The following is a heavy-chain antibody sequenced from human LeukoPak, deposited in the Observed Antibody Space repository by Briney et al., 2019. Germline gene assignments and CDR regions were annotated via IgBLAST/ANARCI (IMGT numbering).Heavy chain of an antibody. CDR1: GFTFSDYY. CDR3: AGSSGWPDNWFDP. Sequence: PGGSLRLPCAASGFTFSDYYMSWIRQAPGKGLEWVSCISSSGSTIYYADSVKGRFTISRDNAKNSLYLQMNSLRAEDTAVYYCAGSSGWPDNWFDPWGQGTLVTVSS. D-gene: IGHD6-19*01. V-gene: IGHV3-11*01. CDR2: ISSSGSTI. J-gene: IGHJ5*02.